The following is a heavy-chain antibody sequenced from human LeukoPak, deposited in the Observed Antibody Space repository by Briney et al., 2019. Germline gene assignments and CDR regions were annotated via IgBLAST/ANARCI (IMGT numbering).Heavy chain of an antibody. CDR2: IRNKAYGGTT. Sequence: GGSLRLSCTASGFTFGDYAMSWFRQPPGRGLEWVGFIRNKAYGGTTEYAACVKGRFTISRDDSKSIAYLQINSLKTEDTAVYYCTFVVGANYYYYMDVWGKGTTVTVPS. V-gene: IGHV3-49*03. CDR3: TFVVGANYYYYMDV. CDR1: GFTFGDYA. D-gene: IGHD1-26*01. J-gene: IGHJ6*03.